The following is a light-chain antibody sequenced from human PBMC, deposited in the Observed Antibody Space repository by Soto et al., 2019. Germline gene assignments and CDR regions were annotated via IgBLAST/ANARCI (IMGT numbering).Light chain of an antibody. V-gene: IGKV1-39*01. Sequence: DIQMTQSPSSLSASVGDRVTTTCRASQSISTYLNWYQQRPGKAPNLLIYAASSLQSGVPSRFSGSGSGTDFTLTISSLQPEDFATYYCQQTYSIPLTFGPGTIVDI. J-gene: IGKJ3*01. CDR1: QSISTY. CDR2: AAS. CDR3: QQTYSIPLT.